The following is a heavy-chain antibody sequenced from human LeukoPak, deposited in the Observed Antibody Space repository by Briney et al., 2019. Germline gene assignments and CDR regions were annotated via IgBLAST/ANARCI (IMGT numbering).Heavy chain of an antibody. Sequence: GGSLRLSCAASGITFITSAMSWVRQAPGKGLEWASAISGSGGSTYYADSVKGRFTISRDNSKNTLHLQMNSLRVEDMAVYYCAKLLRGTVVPYYDYWGQGTLVTVSS. V-gene: IGHV3-23*01. CDR3: AKLLRGTVVPYYDY. CDR2: ISGSGGST. CDR1: GITFITSA. J-gene: IGHJ4*02. D-gene: IGHD3-10*01.